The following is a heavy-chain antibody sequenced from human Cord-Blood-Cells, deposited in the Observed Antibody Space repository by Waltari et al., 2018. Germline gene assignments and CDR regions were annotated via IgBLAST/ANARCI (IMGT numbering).Heavy chain of an antibody. CDR3: ARLGWNTYDSSGYYYFDY. D-gene: IGHD3-22*01. Sequence: QVQLQESGPGLVKPSETLSLTCTVSGGSISSYYWSWIRQPPGKGLEWIGYIYYRGRTNYNPSLKSRVTISVDTSKNQFSLKLSSVTAADTAVYYCARLGWNTYDSSGYYYFDYWGQGTLVTVSS. CDR2: IYYRGRT. J-gene: IGHJ4*02. CDR1: GGSISSYY. V-gene: IGHV4-59*08.